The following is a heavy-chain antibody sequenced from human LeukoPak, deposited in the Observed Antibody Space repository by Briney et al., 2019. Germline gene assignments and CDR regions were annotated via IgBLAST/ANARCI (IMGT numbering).Heavy chain of an antibody. J-gene: IGHJ4*02. Sequence: SETLSLTCTVSGGSISSGGYYWSWIRQHPGKGLEWIGYIYYSGSTYYNPSLKSRVTISVDTSKNQFSLKLSSVTAADTAVYYCARAVTTEAEYYFDYWGQGTLVTVSS. V-gene: IGHV4-31*03. CDR3: ARAVTTEAEYYFDY. CDR1: GGSISSGGYY. D-gene: IGHD4-17*01. CDR2: IYYSGST.